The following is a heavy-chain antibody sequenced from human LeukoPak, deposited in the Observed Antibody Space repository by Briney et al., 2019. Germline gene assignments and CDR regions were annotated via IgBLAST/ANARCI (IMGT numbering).Heavy chain of an antibody. J-gene: IGHJ4*02. Sequence: GGSLRLSCAASGFTFSSYAMSRVRQAPGKGLEWVSAISGSGGSTYYADSVKGRFTISRDNSKNTLYLQMNSLRAEDTAVYYCAKDVVVVPAATRGGTHFDYWGQGTLVTVSS. D-gene: IGHD2-2*01. CDR3: AKDVVVVPAATRGGTHFDY. V-gene: IGHV3-23*01. CDR2: ISGSGGST. CDR1: GFTFSSYA.